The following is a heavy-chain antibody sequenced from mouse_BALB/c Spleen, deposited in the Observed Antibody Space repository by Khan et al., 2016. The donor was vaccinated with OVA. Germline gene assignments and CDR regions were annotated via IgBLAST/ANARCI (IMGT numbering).Heavy chain of an antibody. V-gene: IGHV2-6-7*01. CDR2: IWGDGST. CDR1: GFSLTGYG. Sequence: QMQLEESEPGLVAPSQSLSITCTVSGFSLTGYGVNWVRQPPGKGLEWLGMIWGDGSTDYNSALKSRLSISKDKSKSQVFLKMNSLHTDDTARYYCAREIYYDYAYYYAMDYWGQGTSVTGSS. CDR3: AREIYYDYAYYYAMDY. J-gene: IGHJ4*01. D-gene: IGHD2-4*01.